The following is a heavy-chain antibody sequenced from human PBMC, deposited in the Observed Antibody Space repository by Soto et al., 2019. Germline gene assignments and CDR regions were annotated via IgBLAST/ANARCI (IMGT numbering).Heavy chain of an antibody. J-gene: IGHJ6*03. Sequence: QDQLLQSGAEVKKPGASVTVSCKASGYSFTNYGITWVRQAPGQGLAWMGWISAFNGNTHYAQKLQGRVTMTTDAYRSTDYMELRSLRSDGTAVYYCARDRGVAPPVAGNTHYYYYMDVWGKGTTVTVSS. CDR2: ISAFNGNT. D-gene: IGHD6-19*01. CDR3: ARDRGVAPPVAGNTHYYYYMDV. CDR1: GYSFTNYG. V-gene: IGHV1-18*01.